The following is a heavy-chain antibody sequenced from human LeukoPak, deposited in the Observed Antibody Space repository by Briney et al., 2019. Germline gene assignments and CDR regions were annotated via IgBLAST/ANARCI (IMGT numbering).Heavy chain of an antibody. CDR3: AKAIHSSSSGVVDY. CDR2: IRYDGSNK. V-gene: IGHV3-30*02. CDR1: GFTFSNYA. D-gene: IGHD6-6*01. Sequence: PGGSLRLSCAASGFTFSNYAMQWVRQAPGKGLEGVTFIRYDGSNKYYAESVKGRFTISRDNSKNTLYLQMSSLRAEDTAVYYCAKAIHSSSSGVVDYWGQGTLVTVSS. J-gene: IGHJ4*02.